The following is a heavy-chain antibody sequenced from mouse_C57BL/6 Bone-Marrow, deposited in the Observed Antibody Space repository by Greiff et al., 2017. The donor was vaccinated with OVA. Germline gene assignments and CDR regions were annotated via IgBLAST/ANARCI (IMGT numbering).Heavy chain of an antibody. D-gene: IGHD2-14*01. CDR1: GFTFSSYA. J-gene: IGHJ3*01. V-gene: IGHV5-9-1*02. CDR3: TGVRRGFAY. Sequence: EVQLVESGEGLVKPGGSLKLSCAASGFTFSSYAMSWVRQTPEKSLEWVAYISSGGDYIYYADTVKGRFTLSGDNARNTPYLQMSSLKSEDTAMYYCTGVRRGFAYWGQGTLVTVSA. CDR2: ISSGGDYI.